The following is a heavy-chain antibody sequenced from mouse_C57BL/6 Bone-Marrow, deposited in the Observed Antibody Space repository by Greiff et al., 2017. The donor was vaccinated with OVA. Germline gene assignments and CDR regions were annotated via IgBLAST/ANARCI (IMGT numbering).Heavy chain of an antibody. D-gene: IGHD2-1*01. Sequence: QVQLKQSGAELARPGASVKMSCKASGYTFTSYTMHWVKQRPGQGLEWIGYINPSSGYTKYNQKFKDKATLTADKSSSTAYMQLSSLTSEDSAVYYCARGNYVAMDYWGQGTSVTVSS. V-gene: IGHV1-4*01. J-gene: IGHJ4*01. CDR1: GYTFTSYT. CDR2: INPSSGYT. CDR3: ARGNYVAMDY.